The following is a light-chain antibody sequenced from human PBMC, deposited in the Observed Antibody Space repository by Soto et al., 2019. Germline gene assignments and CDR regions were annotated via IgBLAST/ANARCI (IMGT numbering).Light chain of an antibody. Sequence: EIVLTQSPGTLSLSPGERATLSCRASQSVRSNYLAWYQQKPGQAPRFLIYDASSRATGIPDRFSGSGSGTDFTLTISRLEPEDFAAYYCQQYGSSPLTFGGGTKVDIK. J-gene: IGKJ4*01. CDR2: DAS. CDR1: QSVRSNY. V-gene: IGKV3-20*01. CDR3: QQYGSSPLT.